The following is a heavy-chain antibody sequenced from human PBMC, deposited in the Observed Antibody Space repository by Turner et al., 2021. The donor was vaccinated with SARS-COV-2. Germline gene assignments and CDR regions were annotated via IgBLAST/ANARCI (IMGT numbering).Heavy chain of an antibody. Sequence: QLQLQESGAGLVKPSETLSISCNVSGGSISSSGYYWGWIRQPPGKGLEWIGNIYYSGSTYYNPSLKSRVTISVDTSKNHFSLRLSSVTAADTAVYYCARRRFKSGYSFDYWGQGTLVTVSS. V-gene: IGHV4-39*02. J-gene: IGHJ4*02. CDR1: GGSISSSGYY. D-gene: IGHD3-3*01. CDR3: ARRRFKSGYSFDY. CDR2: IYYSGST.